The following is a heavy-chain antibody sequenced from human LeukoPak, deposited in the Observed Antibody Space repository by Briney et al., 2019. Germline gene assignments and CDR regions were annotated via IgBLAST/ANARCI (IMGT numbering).Heavy chain of an antibody. CDR1: GYTFTSYY. D-gene: IGHD6-13*01. V-gene: IGHV1-46*01. J-gene: IGHJ3*02. Sequence: ASVKVSCKASGYTFTSYYMHWVRQAPGQGLEWMGIINPSGGSTSYAQKFQGRVTMTRDMSTSTVYMELSSLRSEDTAVYYCATPFDSLAAAGEFGAFDIWGQGTMVTVSS. CDR2: INPSGGST. CDR3: ATPFDSLAAAGEFGAFDI.